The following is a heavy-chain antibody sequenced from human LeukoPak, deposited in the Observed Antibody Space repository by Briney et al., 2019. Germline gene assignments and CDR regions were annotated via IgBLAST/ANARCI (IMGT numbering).Heavy chain of an antibody. Sequence: GGSLRLSCAASGFTFSSYGMHWVRQAPGKGLEWVAFIRYDGSNKYYADSVKGRFTISRDNSKNTLYLQMNSPRAEDTAVYYCARESSVVGRNIDYWGQGTLLTVSS. D-gene: IGHD1-26*01. V-gene: IGHV3-30*02. J-gene: IGHJ4*02. CDR1: GFTFSSYG. CDR3: ARESSVVGRNIDY. CDR2: IRYDGSNK.